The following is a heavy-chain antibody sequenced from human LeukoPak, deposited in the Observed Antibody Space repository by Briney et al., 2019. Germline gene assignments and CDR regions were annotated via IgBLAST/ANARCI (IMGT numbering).Heavy chain of an antibody. V-gene: IGHV3-20*04. D-gene: IGHD6-19*01. CDR1: GFTFDDYG. J-gene: IGHJ4*02. CDR2: INWNGGST. CDR3: ARVRGFELAVAGTAFDY. Sequence: PGGSLRLSCAASGFTFDDYGMTWVRQAPGKGLEWVSGINWNGGSTGYADSVKGRFTISRDNAKNSLYLQMNSLRAKDTALYYCARVRGFELAVAGTAFDYWGQGTLVTVSS.